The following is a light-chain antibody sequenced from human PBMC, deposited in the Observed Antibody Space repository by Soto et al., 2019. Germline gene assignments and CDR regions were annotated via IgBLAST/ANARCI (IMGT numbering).Light chain of an antibody. CDR2: GAS. Sequence: PGERATLSCRASQSVTNNYLAWYQQRPGLAPRLLIYGASTRTAGSPDRFTGSGSGTDFTLTISSLEPDDFAVYYCQQRSNWQITLGQGTRLEIK. J-gene: IGKJ5*01. CDR3: QQRSNWQIT. V-gene: IGKV3D-20*02. CDR1: QSVTNNY.